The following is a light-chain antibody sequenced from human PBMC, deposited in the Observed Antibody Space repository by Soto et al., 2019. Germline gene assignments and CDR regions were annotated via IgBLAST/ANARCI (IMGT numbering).Light chain of an antibody. CDR3: QQRSNWPPT. CDR2: GAS. Sequence: EIVLTQSPATLSLSPGERATLSCRVSQSVSSYLAWYQQKPGQAPRLLIYGASNRATGIPARFSGSGSGTDFTLTICSLEPEDFAVYYCQQRSNWPPTFGGGTKVDIK. CDR1: QSVSSY. J-gene: IGKJ4*01. V-gene: IGKV3-11*01.